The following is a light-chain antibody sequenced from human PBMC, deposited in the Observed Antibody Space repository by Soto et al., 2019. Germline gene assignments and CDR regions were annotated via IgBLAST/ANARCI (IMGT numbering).Light chain of an antibody. CDR2: GAS. CDR3: QQYGTSPPRYT. J-gene: IGKJ2*01. V-gene: IGKV3-20*01. CDR1: QSVSSRY. Sequence: EIVLTQSPGTLSLSPGERVTLSCRASQSVSSRYLAWYQQRPGQAPRLLIYGASTRATGIPDRFSGSASGTDFTLTISRLEPEDCAVDYCQQYGTSPPRYTFGQGTKLEIK.